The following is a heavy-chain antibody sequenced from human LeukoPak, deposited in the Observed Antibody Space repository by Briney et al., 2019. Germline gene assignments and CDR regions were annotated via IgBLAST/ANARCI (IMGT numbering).Heavy chain of an antibody. J-gene: IGHJ4*02. CDR1: GGSISSYY. V-gene: IGHV4-59*06. Sequence: SETLSLTCTVSGGSISSYYWSWIRQPPGKGLEWIGYIYYSGSTYYNPSLKSRVTISVDTSKNQFSLKLSSVTAADTAVYYCAREIQSYYFDYWGQGTLVTVSS. D-gene: IGHD5-18*01. CDR2: IYYSGST. CDR3: AREIQSYYFDY.